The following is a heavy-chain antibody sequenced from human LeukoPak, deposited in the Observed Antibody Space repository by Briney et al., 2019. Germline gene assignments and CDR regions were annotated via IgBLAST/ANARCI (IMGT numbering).Heavy chain of an antibody. D-gene: IGHD3-10*01. CDR2: IYHSGST. Sequence: SETLSLTCAVSSYSISSGYYWGWIRQPPGKGLEWIGSIYHSGSTYYNPSLKSRVTISVDTSKNQFSLKLSSVTAADTAVYYCARGWFGELSAWFDPWGQGTLVTVSS. CDR3: ARGWFGELSAWFDP. CDR1: SYSISSGYY. J-gene: IGHJ5*02. V-gene: IGHV4-38-2*01.